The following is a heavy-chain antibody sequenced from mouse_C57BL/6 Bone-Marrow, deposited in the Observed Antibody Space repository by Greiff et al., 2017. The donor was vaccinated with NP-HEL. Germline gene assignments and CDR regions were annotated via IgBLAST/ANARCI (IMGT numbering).Heavy chain of an antibody. J-gene: IGHJ2*01. CDR1: GFTFSSYG. CDR2: ISSGGSYT. V-gene: IGHV5-6*02. Sequence: EVMLVESGGDLVKPGGSLKLSCAASGFTFSSYGMSWVRQTPDKRLEWVATISSGGSYTYYPDSVKGRFTISRDNAKNTLYLQMSSLKSEDTAMYYCARGLGYWGQGTTLTVSS. CDR3: ARGLGY.